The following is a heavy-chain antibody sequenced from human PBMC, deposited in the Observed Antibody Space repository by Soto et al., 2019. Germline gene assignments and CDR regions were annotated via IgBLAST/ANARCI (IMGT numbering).Heavy chain of an antibody. CDR1: GVTVNSNF. CDR2: IFSGGNA. Sequence: GGSLRLSCAVSGVTVNSNFMSWVRQAPGKGLEWVSVIFSGGNADYADSVKGRFIMSRDISKNTLYLQMNSLRAEDTAVYFCVKEFRGAFDYWGQGTLVTVSS. CDR3: VKEFRGAFDY. J-gene: IGHJ4*02. D-gene: IGHD3-10*01. V-gene: IGHV3-53*01.